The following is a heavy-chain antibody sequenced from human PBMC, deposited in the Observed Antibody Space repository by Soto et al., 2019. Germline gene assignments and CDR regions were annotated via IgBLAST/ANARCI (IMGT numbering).Heavy chain of an antibody. CDR1: GVTVNSNF. CDR2: IFSGGNA. Sequence: GGSLRLSCAVSGVTVNSNFMSWVRQAPGKGLEWVSVIFSGGNADYADSVKGRFIMSRDISKNTLYLQMNSLRAEDTAVYFCVKEFRGAFDYWGQGTLVTVSS. CDR3: VKEFRGAFDY. J-gene: IGHJ4*02. D-gene: IGHD3-10*01. V-gene: IGHV3-53*01.